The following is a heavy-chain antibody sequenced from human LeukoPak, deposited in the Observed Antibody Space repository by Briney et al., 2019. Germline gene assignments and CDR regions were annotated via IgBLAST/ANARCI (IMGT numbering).Heavy chain of an antibody. J-gene: IGHJ3*02. Sequence: GGSLRLSCAASGFMFSNSDMNWVRQAPGKGLEWVSSISSRGRYIYYADSVRGRFTISRDNPTNSLYLQMNSLRAEDTAEYWCARDLSTTLRAFDIWGQGTMVTVS. D-gene: IGHD2/OR15-2a*01. CDR2: ISSRGRYI. V-gene: IGHV3-21*01. CDR1: GFMFSNSD. CDR3: ARDLSTTLRAFDI.